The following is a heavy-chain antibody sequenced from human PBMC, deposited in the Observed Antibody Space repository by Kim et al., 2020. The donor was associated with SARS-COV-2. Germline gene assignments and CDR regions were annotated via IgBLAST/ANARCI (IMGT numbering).Heavy chain of an antibody. CDR2: IFHSGTT. Sequence: SETLSLTCTVSGDSTGTYYWSWVRQPPGKRLEWIGYIFHSGTTRYNPSLESRVSISLDASKNQFSLRLSSVTAADTAMYYCARHFYREKANSEVTPYNWFDLWGQGSLVTVSS. CDR1: GDSTGTYY. V-gene: IGHV4-59*08. D-gene: IGHD3-16*02. J-gene: IGHJ5*02. CDR3: ARHFYREKANSEVTPYNWFDL.